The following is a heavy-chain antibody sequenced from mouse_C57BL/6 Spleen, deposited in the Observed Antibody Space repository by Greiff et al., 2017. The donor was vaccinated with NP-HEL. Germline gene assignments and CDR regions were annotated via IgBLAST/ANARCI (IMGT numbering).Heavy chain of an antibody. CDR2: IHPNSGST. Sequence: QVQLQQSGAELVKPGASVKLSCKASGYTFTSYWMHWVKQRPGQGLEWIGMIHPNSGSTNYNEKFKSKATLTVDKSSSTAYMQLSSLTSEDSAVYYCARSSHYYAMDYWGQGTSVTVSS. CDR1: GYTFTSYW. V-gene: IGHV1-64*01. J-gene: IGHJ4*01. CDR3: ARSSHYYAMDY.